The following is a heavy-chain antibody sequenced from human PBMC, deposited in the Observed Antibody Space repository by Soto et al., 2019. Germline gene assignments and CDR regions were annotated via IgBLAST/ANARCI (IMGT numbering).Heavy chain of an antibody. V-gene: IGHV3-30-3*01. D-gene: IGHD2-21*02. J-gene: IGHJ4*02. Sequence: QVQLVESGGGVGQPGRSLRLSCAASGFTFSPYTMHWVRQTPGKGLEWVAVISYDGSDKNYADSVRGRFTISRDNSKNTLFLQMNSLRAEDTALYYCARGGGFCGADCYKGGIDYWVQGALVTVSS. CDR2: ISYDGSDK. CDR3: ARGGGFCGADCYKGGIDY. CDR1: GFTFSPYT.